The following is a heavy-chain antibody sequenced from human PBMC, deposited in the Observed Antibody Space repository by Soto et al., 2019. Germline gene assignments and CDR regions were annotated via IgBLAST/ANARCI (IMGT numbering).Heavy chain of an antibody. Sequence: ASVKVSCKASGGTFSSYAISWVRQAPGQELEWMGGIIPIFGTANYAQKFQGRVTITADESTSTAYMELSSLRSEDTAVYYCARIKLYYGGNSDNDYYYGMDVWGQGTTVTVSS. V-gene: IGHV1-69*13. J-gene: IGHJ6*02. CDR1: GGTFSSYA. CDR3: ARIKLYYGGNSDNDYYYGMDV. CDR2: IIPIFGTA. D-gene: IGHD4-17*01.